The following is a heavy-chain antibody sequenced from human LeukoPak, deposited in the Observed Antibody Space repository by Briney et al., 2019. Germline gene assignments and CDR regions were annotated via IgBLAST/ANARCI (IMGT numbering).Heavy chain of an antibody. CDR1: GYTLTDYY. D-gene: IGHD4-17*01. J-gene: IGHJ4*02. CDR2: FNPDSGGT. CDR3: ARVPRDYGDFGSFDY. V-gene: IGHV1-2*02. Sequence: ASVKISCKTSGYTLTDYYMHWVRQAPGQWLPWTRCFNPDSGGTNYVQKFQGRVTMTRDTSISTAYMELSRLRSDDTAVYYCARVPRDYGDFGSFDYWGQGTLVTVS.